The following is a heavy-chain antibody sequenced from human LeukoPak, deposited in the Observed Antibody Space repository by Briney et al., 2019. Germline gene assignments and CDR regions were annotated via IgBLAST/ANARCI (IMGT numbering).Heavy chain of an antibody. CDR2: IYPGDSDT. CDR1: AYSFTSYW. J-gene: IGHJ5*02. V-gene: IGHV5-51*01. CDR3: ARLIGYCSGGSCYPVPWFDP. Sequence: KVGESLKISCKGSAYSFTSYWIGWVRQMPGKGLEWMGIIYPGDSDTRYSPSFQGQVTISADKSISTAYLQWSSLKASDTAMYYCARLIGYCSGGSCYPVPWFDPWGQGTLVTVSS. D-gene: IGHD2-15*01.